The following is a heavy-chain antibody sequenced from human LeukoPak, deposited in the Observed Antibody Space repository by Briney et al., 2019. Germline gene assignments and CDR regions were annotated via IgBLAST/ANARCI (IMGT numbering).Heavy chain of an antibody. V-gene: IGHV3-7*01. Sequence: GGPLRLSCAASGFTFSNYWMSWVRQAPGKGLEWVANIKQDGSEKYYVDSVKGRFTISRDNAKNSLYLQMNSLRAEDTAVYYCARDILGWLVDYWGQGTLVTVSS. CDR2: IKQDGSEK. CDR3: ARDILGWLVDY. CDR1: GFTFSNYW. D-gene: IGHD6-19*01. J-gene: IGHJ4*02.